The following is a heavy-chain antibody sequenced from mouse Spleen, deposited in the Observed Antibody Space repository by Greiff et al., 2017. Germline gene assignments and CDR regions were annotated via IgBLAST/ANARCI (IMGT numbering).Heavy chain of an antibody. V-gene: IGHV1-81*01. Sequence: VQRVESGAELARPGASVKLSCKASGYTFTSYCISWVKQRTGQGLEWIGEIYPRSGNTYYNEKFKGKATLTADKSSSTAYMELRSLTSEDSAVYFCARRIERYFDYWGQGTTLTVSS. CDR1: GYTFTSYC. CDR3: ARRIERYFDY. CDR2: IYPRSGNT. J-gene: IGHJ2*01.